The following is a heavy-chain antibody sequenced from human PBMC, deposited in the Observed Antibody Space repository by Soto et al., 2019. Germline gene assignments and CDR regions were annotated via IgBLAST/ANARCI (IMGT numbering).Heavy chain of an antibody. J-gene: IGHJ3*01. V-gene: IGHV1-3*01. CDR3: AIDRMSVVARANLAFDV. CDR2: INPDNGTT. Sequence: QVQPVKSWAEVRKPGASLNISCRASGFTFSDHLINWVRQVPGQSLEWMGWINPDNGTTKYSQTYQGRVTISRHSAASIVYVEVCDLTSEDTVVLYCAIDRMSVVARANLAFDVWRRGTMVRVTS. D-gene: IGHD6-6*01. CDR1: GFTFSDHL.